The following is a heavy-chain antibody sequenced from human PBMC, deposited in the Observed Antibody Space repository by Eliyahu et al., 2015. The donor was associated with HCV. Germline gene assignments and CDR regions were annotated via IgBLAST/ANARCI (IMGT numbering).Heavy chain of an antibody. CDR3: AKEVVVVTATRALDI. V-gene: IGHV3-30*02. Sequence: QVQLVXSGGGVVQPGGSLXLSXXASGFXFXXYGMDWGRPASGKGAEWVAFIRYDGSNKYYADSVKGRFTISRDNSKNTLYLQMNSLRAEDTAVYYCAKEVVVVTATRALDIWGQGTMVTVSS. J-gene: IGHJ3*02. CDR2: IRYDGSNK. D-gene: IGHD2-15*01. CDR1: GFXFXXYG.